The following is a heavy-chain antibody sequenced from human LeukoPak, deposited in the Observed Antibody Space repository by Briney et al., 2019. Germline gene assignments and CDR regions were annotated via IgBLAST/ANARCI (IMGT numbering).Heavy chain of an antibody. CDR1: GYTLTELS. V-gene: IGHV1-24*01. D-gene: IGHD6-19*01. Sequence: ASVKVSCKVSGYTLTELSMHWVRQAPGKGLEWMGGFDPEDGETIYAQKFQGRVTMTEDTSTDTAYMELSSLRSEDTAGYYCAGDSSGYGHFDYWGQGTLVTVSS. J-gene: IGHJ4*02. CDR3: AGDSSGYGHFDY. CDR2: FDPEDGET.